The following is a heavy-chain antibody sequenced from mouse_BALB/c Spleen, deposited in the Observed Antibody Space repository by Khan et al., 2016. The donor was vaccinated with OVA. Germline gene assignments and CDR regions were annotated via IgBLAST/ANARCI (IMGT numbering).Heavy chain of an antibody. CDR1: GFSISRYN. CDR3: DRAYCRYDGYYAMDY. Sequence: VQLQESGPGLVAPSQSLSITCTVSGFSISRYNIHWGRQPPGKGMEGLGMFLGGGGTDYNSTLKSRQSISKDNCKRPVFLKMNSLQTDDTDMYYCDRAYCRYDGYYAMDYWGQGTSVTVSS. CDR2: FLGGGGT. D-gene: IGHD2-14*01. V-gene: IGHV2-6-4*01. J-gene: IGHJ4*01.